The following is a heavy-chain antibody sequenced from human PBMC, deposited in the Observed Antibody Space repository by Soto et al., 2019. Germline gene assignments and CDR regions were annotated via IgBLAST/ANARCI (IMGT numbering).Heavy chain of an antibody. CDR2: IIPIFGTA. CDR1: GGTFSSYA. V-gene: IGHV1-69*13. Sequence: SVKVSCKASGGTFSSYAISWVRQAPGQGLEWMGGIIPIFGTANYAQKFQGRVTITADESTSPAYMELSSLRSEDTAVYYCARDPRGTGTPYYYYGMDVWGQGTTVTVSS. J-gene: IGHJ6*02. CDR3: ARDPRGTGTPYYYYGMDV. D-gene: IGHD1-7*01.